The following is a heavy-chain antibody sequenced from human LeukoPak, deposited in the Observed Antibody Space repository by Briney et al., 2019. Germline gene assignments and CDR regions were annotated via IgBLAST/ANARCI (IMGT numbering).Heavy chain of an antibody. J-gene: IGHJ4*02. D-gene: IGHD2-15*01. V-gene: IGHV3-23*01. CDR1: GFTFSIYG. Sequence: GGSLRLSCAASGFTFSIYGLSWVRQAPGKGLEWVSTISGSGNSRYYGDSVKGRFTISRDNPKNTLYLQMNSLRAEDTAVYYCAKDVDQYYFDYWGQGTLVTVSS. CDR3: AKDVDQYYFDY. CDR2: ISGSGNSR.